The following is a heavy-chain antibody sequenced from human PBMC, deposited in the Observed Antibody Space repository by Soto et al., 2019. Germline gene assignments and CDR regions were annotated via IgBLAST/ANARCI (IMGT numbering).Heavy chain of an antibody. CDR1: GFTFSSYA. CDR3: AKGDYGDYGGGFVG. V-gene: IGHV3-23*01. CDR2: ISGSGGST. J-gene: IGHJ5*02. D-gene: IGHD4-17*01. Sequence: GGSLRLSCAASGFTFSSYAMSWVRQAPGKGLEWVSAISGSGGSTYYADSVKGLFTISRDNSKNTLYLQMNSLRAEDTAVYYCAKGDYGDYGGGFVGWGQGTLVTVSS.